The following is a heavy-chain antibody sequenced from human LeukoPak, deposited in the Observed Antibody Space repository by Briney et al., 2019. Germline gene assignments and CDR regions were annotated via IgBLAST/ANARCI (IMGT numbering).Heavy chain of an antibody. V-gene: IGHV4-39*07. Sequence: SETLSLTCTVSGGSISSSSYYWGWIRQPPGKGLEWIGSIYYTGSTYYSPSLTSRVTISVDTSKNQFSLKLSSVTAADTAVYYCATGVWGYYDSSGYYYYFDYWGQGTLVPVSS. CDR1: GGSISSSSYY. CDR3: ATGVWGYYDSSGYYYYFDY. CDR2: IYYTGST. D-gene: IGHD3-22*01. J-gene: IGHJ4*02.